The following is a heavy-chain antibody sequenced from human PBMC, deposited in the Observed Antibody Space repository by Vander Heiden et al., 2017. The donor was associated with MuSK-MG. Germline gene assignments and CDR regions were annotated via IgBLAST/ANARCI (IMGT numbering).Heavy chain of an antibody. J-gene: IGHJ4*02. D-gene: IGHD1-1*01. V-gene: IGHV3-72*01. CDR2: MRNKANSDTT. CDR3: SRDRGTWSFDN. CDR1: GFRFNDYR. Sequence: EVQLVESGGGLVQPGGSLRLSCAASGFRFNDYRMDWVRQVQGKGLEWIARMRNKANSDTTEYAASVRGRFTISRDDSHNLLYLELTNLKAEDTAVYFCSRDRGTWSFDNWGQGALVTVSP.